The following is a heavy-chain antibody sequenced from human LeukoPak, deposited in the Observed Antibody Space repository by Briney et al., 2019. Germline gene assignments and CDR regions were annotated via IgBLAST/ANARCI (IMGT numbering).Heavy chain of an antibody. D-gene: IGHD2-15*01. Sequence: GGSLRLSCAASGFTFSDYYMSWIRQAPGKGLEWVSYISSSSCYTNYADSVKGRFTISRDNAKNSLYLQMNSLRAEDTAVYYCARDRDCSGGSCYSVGFDYWGQGTLVTVSS. CDR1: GFTFSDYY. CDR2: ISSSSCYT. J-gene: IGHJ4*02. V-gene: IGHV3-11*06. CDR3: ARDRDCSGGSCYSVGFDY.